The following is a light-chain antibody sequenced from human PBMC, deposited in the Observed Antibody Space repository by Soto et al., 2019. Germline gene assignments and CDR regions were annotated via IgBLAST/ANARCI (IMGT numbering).Light chain of an antibody. CDR3: GTWDSTDYV. Sequence: QSVLTQPPSVSAAPGQKVTISSSGSSSNIGNNFVSWYQQLPGTAPKLLIYENNKRPSGIPDRFSGSKSGTSATLVITGLQTGDEADYYCGTWDSTDYVFGTGTKLTVL. CDR1: SSNIGNNF. J-gene: IGLJ1*01. CDR2: ENN. V-gene: IGLV1-51*02.